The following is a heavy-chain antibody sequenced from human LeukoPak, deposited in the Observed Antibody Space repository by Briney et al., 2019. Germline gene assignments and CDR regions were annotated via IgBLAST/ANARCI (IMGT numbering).Heavy chain of an antibody. CDR1: GFTFSSYW. D-gene: IGHD6-6*01. CDR3: ARGYSSSSGEFDY. V-gene: IGHV3-7*01. Sequence: GGSLRLSCVASGFTFSSYWVSWVRQAPGKGLEWVANIKQDGSEKYYVDSVKGRFTISRDNAKNSLYLQMNSLRAEETAVYYCARGYSSSSGEFDYWGQGTLVTVSS. CDR2: IKQDGSEK. J-gene: IGHJ4*02.